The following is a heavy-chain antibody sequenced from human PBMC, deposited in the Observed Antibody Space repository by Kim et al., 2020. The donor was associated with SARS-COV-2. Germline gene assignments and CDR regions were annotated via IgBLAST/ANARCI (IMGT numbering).Heavy chain of an antibody. CDR1: GYTFTSYG. V-gene: IGHV1-18*04. Sequence: ASVKVSCKASGYTFTSYGISRVRQAPGQGLEWMGWISAYNGNTNYAQKLQGRVTMTTDTSTSTAYMELRSLRSDDTAVYYCARLNYYGSGGIGAFDIWGQGTMVTVSS. J-gene: IGHJ3*02. D-gene: IGHD3-10*01. CDR3: ARLNYYGSGGIGAFDI. CDR2: ISAYNGNT.